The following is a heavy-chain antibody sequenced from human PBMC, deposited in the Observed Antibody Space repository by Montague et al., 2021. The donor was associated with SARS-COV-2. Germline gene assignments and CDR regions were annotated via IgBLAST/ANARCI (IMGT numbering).Heavy chain of an antibody. CDR3: VRDLGFCSGGSCYGYFEH. D-gene: IGHD2-15*01. V-gene: IGHV4-39*07. J-gene: IGHJ1*01. CDR1: GGSISSSSYY. Sequence: SETLSLTCTVSGGSISSSSYYWGWLRQPPGKGLEWIGSIFYTASTYYTPSLESRVTISVDTSQNQFSLKLSSVTAADTAVYYCVRDLGFCSGGSCYGYFEHWGQGTLVTVSS. CDR2: IFYTAST.